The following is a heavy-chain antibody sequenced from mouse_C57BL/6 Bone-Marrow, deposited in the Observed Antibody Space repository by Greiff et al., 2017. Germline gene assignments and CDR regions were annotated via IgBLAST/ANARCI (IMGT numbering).Heavy chain of an antibody. CDR3: EREEIYYGSPMDY. CDR1: GYTFTSYW. J-gene: IGHJ4*01. D-gene: IGHD1-1*01. Sequence: QVQLQQPGAELVRPGSSVKLSCKASGYTFTSYWMDWVKQRPGQGLEWIGNIYPSDSETHYNQKFKDKATLTVDKSSSTAYMQLSSLTSEDSAVYYCEREEIYYGSPMDYWGQGTSVTVSS. V-gene: IGHV1-61*01. CDR2: IYPSDSET.